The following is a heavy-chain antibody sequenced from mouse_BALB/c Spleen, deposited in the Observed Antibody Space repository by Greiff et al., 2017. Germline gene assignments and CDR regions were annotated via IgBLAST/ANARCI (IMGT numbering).Heavy chain of an antibody. D-gene: IGHD2-2*01. CDR3: TRGGLYYGYDEGVDYAMDY. CDR1: GFTFSSYT. Sequence: EVMLVESGGGLVKPGGSLKLSCAASGFTFSSYTMSWVRQTPEKRLEWVATISSGGSYTYYPDSVKGRFTISRDNAKNTLYLQMSSLKSEDTAMYYCTRGGLYYGYDEGVDYAMDYWGQGTSVTVSA. V-gene: IGHV5-6-4*01. CDR2: ISSGGSYT. J-gene: IGHJ4*01.